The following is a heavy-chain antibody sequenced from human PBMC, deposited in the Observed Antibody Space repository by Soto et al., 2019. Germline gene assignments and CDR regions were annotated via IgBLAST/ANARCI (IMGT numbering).Heavy chain of an antibody. CDR2: ISGSGGST. V-gene: IGHV3-23*01. Sequence: GGSLRLSCAASGFTFSSYAMSWVRQAPGKGLEWVSAISGSGGSTYYADSVKGRFTISRDNSKNTLYLQMNSLRAEDTAVYYCAKGLSDYDSSGLLYGMDVWGQGTTVTVSS. CDR3: AKGLSDYDSSGLLYGMDV. CDR1: GFTFSSYA. D-gene: IGHD3-22*01. J-gene: IGHJ6*02.